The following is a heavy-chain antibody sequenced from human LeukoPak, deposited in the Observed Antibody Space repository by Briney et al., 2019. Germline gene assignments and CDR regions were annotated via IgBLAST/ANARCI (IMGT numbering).Heavy chain of an antibody. D-gene: IGHD4-17*01. V-gene: IGHV3-15*01. J-gene: IGHJ4*02. CDR3: TAQVKYGDYVDY. CDR2: MKSKTDGGTK. CDR1: GFTFSNAG. Sequence: TGGSLRLSCAASGFTFSNAGMSWVRQAPGKGLEWVGRMKSKTDGGTKDDAAPVKGRFTISRDDSKNTLYLQMKSMKTEDTAVYYCTAQVKYGDYVDYWGQGTLVTVSS.